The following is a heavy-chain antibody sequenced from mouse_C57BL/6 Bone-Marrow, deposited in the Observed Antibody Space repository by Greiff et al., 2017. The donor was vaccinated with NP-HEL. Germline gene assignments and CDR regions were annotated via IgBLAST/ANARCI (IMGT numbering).Heavy chain of an antibody. V-gene: IGHV1-15*01. Sequence: QVHVKQSGAELVRPGASVTLSCKASGYTFTDYEMHWVKQTPVHGLEWIGAIDPETGGTAYNQKFKGKAILTADKSSSTAYMELRSLTSEDSAVYYCTRKVDGFADWGQGTLVTVSA. CDR1: GYTFTDYE. CDR3: TRKVDGFAD. J-gene: IGHJ3*01. D-gene: IGHD1-3*01. CDR2: IDPETGGT.